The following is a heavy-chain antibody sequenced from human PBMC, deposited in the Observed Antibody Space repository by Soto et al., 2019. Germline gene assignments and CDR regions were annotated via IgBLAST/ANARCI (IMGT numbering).Heavy chain of an antibody. V-gene: IGHV4-59*01. CDR2: IYYRGST. Sequence: ASETLSLTCTVSGGSMSSYYWSWIRQPQGKGLEWIGYIYYRGSTNYNPSLKSRVTMLVDTPKNQFSLKLSSVTAADTAVYYCARRGYGPGFPYYYGMDVWGQGTTVTVS. CDR1: GGSMSSYY. CDR3: ARRGYGPGFPYYYGMDV. D-gene: IGHD3-10*01. J-gene: IGHJ6*02.